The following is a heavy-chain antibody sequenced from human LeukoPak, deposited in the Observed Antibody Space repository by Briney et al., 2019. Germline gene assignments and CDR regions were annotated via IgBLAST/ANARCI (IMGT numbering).Heavy chain of an antibody. J-gene: IGHJ4*02. Sequence: GGSLRLSCAASGFTFSSYAMSWVRQAPGKGLEWVSAISGSGGSTYYADSVKGRFTISRDNSKNTLYLQMNSLRAEDTAVYYCANKGEYSSSADYWGQGTLVTVSS. V-gene: IGHV3-23*01. CDR2: ISGSGGST. D-gene: IGHD5-18*01. CDR1: GFTFSSYA. CDR3: ANKGEYSSSADY.